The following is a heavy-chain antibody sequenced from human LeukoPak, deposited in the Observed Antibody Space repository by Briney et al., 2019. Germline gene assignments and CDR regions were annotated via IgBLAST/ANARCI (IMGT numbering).Heavy chain of an antibody. V-gene: IGHV4-59*01. CDR1: GGSISSYY. D-gene: IGHD3-10*01. CDR2: IYYSGST. CDR3: AREVTMVRGVIKGWFDP. J-gene: IGHJ5*02. Sequence: KPSETLSLTCTVSGGSISSYYWSWIRQPPGKGLEWIGYIYYSGSTNYNPSLKSRVTISVDTPKNQFSLKLSSVTAADTAVYYCAREVTMVRGVIKGWFDPWGQGTLVTVSS.